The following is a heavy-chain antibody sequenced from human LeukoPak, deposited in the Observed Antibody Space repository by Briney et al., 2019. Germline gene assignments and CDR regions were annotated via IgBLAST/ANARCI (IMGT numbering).Heavy chain of an antibody. J-gene: IGHJ4*02. CDR2: ISSNGDST. V-gene: IGHV3-64*01. D-gene: IGHD6-19*01. Sequence: GGSLRLSCAASGFTFSNYAMHWIRQAPGQGLEYVSVISSNGDSTYYANSVNGRFTISRDNSKNTLYLQMGSLRAEDMAVYYCARGVRQWLVDYWGQGTLVTVSS. CDR3: ARGVRQWLVDY. CDR1: GFTFSNYA.